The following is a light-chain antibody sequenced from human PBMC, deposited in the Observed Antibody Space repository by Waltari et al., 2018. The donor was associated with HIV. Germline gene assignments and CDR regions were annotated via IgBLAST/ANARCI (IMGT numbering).Light chain of an antibody. CDR1: NRDVGFYNL. CDR2: GVR. V-gene: IGLV2-14*01. J-gene: IGLJ2*01. CDR3: NSYTSSDTVV. Sequence: QSALTQPASVSGSPGQSITIFCTGTNRDVGFYNLVSWYQHFPGKAPRLIIFGVRSRPSGVSSRVSGSKSGNTASLTISGLQAEDEAQYFCNSYTSSDTVVFGGGTKLTVL.